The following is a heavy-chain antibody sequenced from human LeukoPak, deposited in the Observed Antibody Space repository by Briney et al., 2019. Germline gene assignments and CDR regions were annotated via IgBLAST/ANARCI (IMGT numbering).Heavy chain of an antibody. CDR2: IGTAGDT. J-gene: IGHJ4*02. D-gene: IGHD1-26*01. CDR3: ARALWELPFLDY. V-gene: IGHV3-13*01. CDR1: GFTFSSYD. Sequence: GGSLRLSCAASGFTFSSYDMHWVRQATGKGLEWVSAIGTAGDTYYPGSVKGRFTISRENAKNSLYLQMNSLRAEDTAVYYCARALWELPFLDYWGQGTLVTVSS.